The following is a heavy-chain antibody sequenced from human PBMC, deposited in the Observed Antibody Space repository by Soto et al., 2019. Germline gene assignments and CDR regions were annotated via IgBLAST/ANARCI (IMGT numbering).Heavy chain of an antibody. V-gene: IGHV4-59*08. CDR2: IYYNGNT. D-gene: IGHD5-12*01. CDR1: GGSISTDY. J-gene: IGHJ4*02. CDR3: VRSLATIPNFDY. Sequence: QVQLQESGPGLVKPSETLSLTCTVSGGSISTDYWSWIRQPPGKGLEWIGCIYYNGNTYYNPSLTSRVTVSKDTSKNQFSLKLTSVTAADTAVYFCVRSLATIPNFDYWGQGALVTVSS.